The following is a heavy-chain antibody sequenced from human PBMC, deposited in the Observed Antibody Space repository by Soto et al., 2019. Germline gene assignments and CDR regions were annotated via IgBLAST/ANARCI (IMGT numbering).Heavy chain of an antibody. V-gene: IGHV3-23*01. Sequence: EVQLLESGGGLVQPGGSLRLSCAASGFTFSSYAMSWVRQAPGKGLEWVSAISGSGGSTYYADSVKGRFTISRDNSKNTLYQQMNSLRAEDTAVYYCAKDPDSGYDPDYWGQGTLVTVSS. CDR2: ISGSGGST. D-gene: IGHD5-12*01. J-gene: IGHJ4*02. CDR1: GFTFSSYA. CDR3: AKDPDSGYDPDY.